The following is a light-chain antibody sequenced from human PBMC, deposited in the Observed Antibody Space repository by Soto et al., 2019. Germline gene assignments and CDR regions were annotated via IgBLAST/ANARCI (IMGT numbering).Light chain of an antibody. CDR1: QSVSNNY. V-gene: IGKV3-20*01. CDR2: GAS. Sequence: EIVLTQPPGTLSLTPGERATLSCRASQSVSNNYLAWYQQEHGQTPRLLIYGASNRATGIPNRFSSRGSRTDIPLTISRLEPDVVAEYYCQQYGSSITFGQGTRLEIK. J-gene: IGKJ5*01. CDR3: QQYGSSIT.